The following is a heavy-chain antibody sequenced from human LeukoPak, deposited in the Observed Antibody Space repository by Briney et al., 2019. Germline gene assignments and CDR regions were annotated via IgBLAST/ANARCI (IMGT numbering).Heavy chain of an antibody. CDR2: IIPIFGTA. Sequence: LWASVKVSCKASGGTFSSYAISWVRQAPGQGLEWMGGIIPIFGTANYAQKFQGRVTITADESTSTAYMELSSLRSEDTAVYYCARGGKGSWSSGYYTWGQGTLVTVSS. CDR1: GGTFSSYA. CDR3: ARGGKGSWSSGYYT. J-gene: IGHJ5*02. D-gene: IGHD3-22*01. V-gene: IGHV1-69*13.